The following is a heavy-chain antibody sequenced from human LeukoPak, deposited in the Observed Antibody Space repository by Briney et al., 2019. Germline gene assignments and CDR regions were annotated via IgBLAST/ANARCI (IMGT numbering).Heavy chain of an antibody. D-gene: IGHD1-26*01. CDR2: MYHSGST. J-gene: IGHJ4*02. CDR3: ARVGWEWELYFDY. Sequence: SETLSLTCAVSGDSVSSSNWWNWVRQPPGKGLEWIGEMYHSGSTNYNPSLKSRVTISVDTSKNQFSLKLSSVTAADTAVYYCARVGWEWELYFDYWGQGTLVTVSS. V-gene: IGHV4-4*02. CDR1: GDSVSSSNW.